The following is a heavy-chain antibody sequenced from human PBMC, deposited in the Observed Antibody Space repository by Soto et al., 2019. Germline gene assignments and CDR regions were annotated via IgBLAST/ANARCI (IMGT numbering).Heavy chain of an antibody. CDR2: MYYSGST. CDR3: ARTLANIHLFDF. CDR1: GGSISNYY. J-gene: IGHJ4*02. Sequence: SETLSLTCIVSGGSISNYYWSWIRQPPGKGLEWIGYMYYSGSTNYNPSLKSRVTISVDTSKNQYSLKLSSVTAADTAVYYCARTLANIHLFDFWGRGTLVTVSS. V-gene: IGHV4-59*01. D-gene: IGHD3-3*01.